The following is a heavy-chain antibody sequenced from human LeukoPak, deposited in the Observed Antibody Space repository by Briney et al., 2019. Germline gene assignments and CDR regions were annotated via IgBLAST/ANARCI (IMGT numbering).Heavy chain of an antibody. CDR2: IYPGDSDP. J-gene: IGHJ4*02. CDR3: ARVGDTGGYYFDY. Sequence: TGESLKISCKGSGYIFTSYWIGWVRQMPGKGLEWMGTIYPGDSDPRYSPSFQGQVTISADKSISTAYLQWSSLKVSDTAMYYCARVGDTGGYYFDYWGQGTLVTVPS. D-gene: IGHD1-26*01. V-gene: IGHV5-51*01. CDR1: GYIFTSYW.